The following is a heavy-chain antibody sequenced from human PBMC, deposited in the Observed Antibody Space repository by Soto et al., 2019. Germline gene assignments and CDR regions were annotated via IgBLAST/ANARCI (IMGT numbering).Heavy chain of an antibody. D-gene: IGHD2-15*01. Sequence: SETLSLTCTVSGGSISSSSYYWGWIRQPPGKGLEWIGSIYYSGSTYYNPSLKSRVTISVDTSKNQFSLTLSSVTAADTAVYFCARGRYCLTGRCFPNWFDSWGQGTLVTVSS. CDR2: IYYSGST. CDR3: ARGRYCLTGRCFPNWFDS. J-gene: IGHJ5*01. CDR1: GGSISSSSYY. V-gene: IGHV4-39*01.